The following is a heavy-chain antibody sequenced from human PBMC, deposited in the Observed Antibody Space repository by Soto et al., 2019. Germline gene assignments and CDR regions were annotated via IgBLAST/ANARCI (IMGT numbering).Heavy chain of an antibody. V-gene: IGHV1-24*01. Sequence: QVQLVQSGAEVKKPGASVKVSCKVSGYTLTELSMHWVRQAPGKGLEWMGGFDPEDGETIYAQKFQGRVTMTEDTSTDTAYMELSSLRSEDTAVYYCATGTYGKGWTYYYYYGMDVWGQGTTVTVSS. CDR1: GYTLTELS. CDR3: ATGTYGKGWTYYYYYGMDV. D-gene: IGHD4-17*01. J-gene: IGHJ6*02. CDR2: FDPEDGET.